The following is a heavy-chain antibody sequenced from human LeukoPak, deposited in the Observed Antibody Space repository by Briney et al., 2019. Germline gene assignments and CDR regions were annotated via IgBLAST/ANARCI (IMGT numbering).Heavy chain of an antibody. CDR3: ARAYYDSSGYLYYYYCYYMDV. D-gene: IGHD3-22*01. CDR1: GGSFSGYY. J-gene: IGHJ6*03. V-gene: IGHV4-34*01. CDR2: INHSGST. Sequence: SETLSLTCAVYGGSFSGYYWSWIRQPPGKGLEWIGEINHSGSTNYNPSLKSRVTISVDTSKNQFSLKLSSVTAADTAVYYCARAYYDSSGYLYYYYCYYMDVWGKGTTVTISS.